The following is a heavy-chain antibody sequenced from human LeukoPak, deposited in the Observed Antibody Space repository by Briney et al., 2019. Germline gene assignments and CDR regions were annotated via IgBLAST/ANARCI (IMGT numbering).Heavy chain of an antibody. CDR3: VRDGRDLVTMFDY. V-gene: IGHV4-39*07. D-gene: IGHD2-21*02. CDR1: GGSINSSDYY. J-gene: IGHJ4*02. CDR2: LYYGGTT. Sequence: SETLSLTCTVSGGSINSSDYYWGWIRQPPGKGLEWIGNLYYGGTTFYNPSLKSRVTISIDTSKNQFSLKLNSVTAADTAVYYCVRDGRDLVTMFDYWGQGTLVTVSS.